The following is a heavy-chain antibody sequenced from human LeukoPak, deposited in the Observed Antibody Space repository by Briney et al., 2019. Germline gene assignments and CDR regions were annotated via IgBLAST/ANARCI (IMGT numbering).Heavy chain of an antibody. D-gene: IGHD4-17*01. CDR2: ISGSGGST. CDR3: AKDRLGYGDYELADY. J-gene: IGHJ4*02. Sequence: GGSLRLSCAASGFTFSSYAMSWVRQAPGKGLEWVSAISGSGGSTYYADSVKGRFTISRDNSKNTLYLQMNSLRAEDTAVYYCAKDRLGYGDYELADYWGQGTLVTVSS. V-gene: IGHV3-23*01. CDR1: GFTFSSYA.